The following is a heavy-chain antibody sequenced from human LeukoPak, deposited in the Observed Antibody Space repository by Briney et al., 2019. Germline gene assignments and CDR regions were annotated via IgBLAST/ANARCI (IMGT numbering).Heavy chain of an antibody. CDR3: ARAGKDTSGYYDY. Sequence: GGSLRLSCAASGFIFSSYEMNCVRQAPGKGLEWVSYISSSGTTIYYADSVKGRFTISRDNAKNSLYLQMNSLRVEDTAVYYCARAGKDTSGYYDYWGQGTLVTVSS. J-gene: IGHJ4*02. D-gene: IGHD3-22*01. V-gene: IGHV3-48*03. CDR1: GFIFSSYE. CDR2: ISSSGTTI.